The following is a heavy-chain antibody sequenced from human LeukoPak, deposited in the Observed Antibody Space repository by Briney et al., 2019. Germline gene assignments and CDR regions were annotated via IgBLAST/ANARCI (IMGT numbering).Heavy chain of an antibody. J-gene: IGHJ5*02. CDR1: GGSISSGSYY. CDR2: IYTSGST. D-gene: IGHD3-3*01. V-gene: IGHV4-61*02. Sequence: SETLSLMFTVSGGSISSGSYYWSWIRRPAGKGLEWIGRIYTSGSTSYNPSLKSRAIISLDQSKRQCALKLSSVTAADAFLCYCARESSILENYDHRDGFDPWGQGNLATVSS. CDR3: ARESSILENYDHRDGFDP.